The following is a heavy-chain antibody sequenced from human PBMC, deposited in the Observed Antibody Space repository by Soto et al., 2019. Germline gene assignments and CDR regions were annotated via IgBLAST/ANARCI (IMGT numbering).Heavy chain of an antibody. CDR3: AKSPSRAPYGMDV. Sequence: GGSLRLSCAASGFPFSMYAMTWGRQAPGKGLEWVSAISGSVDSTYYADSVKGRFTISRDNSKKTVYLEMNSLRVEDTAVYHCAKSPSRAPYGMDVWGQGTTVTVSS. J-gene: IGHJ6*02. D-gene: IGHD6-6*01. CDR2: ISGSVDST. V-gene: IGHV3-23*01. CDR1: GFPFSMYA.